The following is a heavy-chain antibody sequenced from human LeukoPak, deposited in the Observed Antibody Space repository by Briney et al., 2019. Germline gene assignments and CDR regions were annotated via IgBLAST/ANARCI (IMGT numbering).Heavy chain of an antibody. CDR2: TYYRSKWYN. CDR1: GDSVSSNNGA. D-gene: IGHD3-9*01. CDR3: ARDVGTTGWHTFDY. V-gene: IGHV6-1*01. J-gene: IGHJ4*02. Sequence: SQTLSLTCAISGDSVSSNNGAWNWIRQSPSRGLEWLGRTYYRSKWYNDYAGSLISRITISPDTSKNQFSLQLYSVTPEDTAVYYCARDVGTTGWHTFDYWGQGPLVTVSS.